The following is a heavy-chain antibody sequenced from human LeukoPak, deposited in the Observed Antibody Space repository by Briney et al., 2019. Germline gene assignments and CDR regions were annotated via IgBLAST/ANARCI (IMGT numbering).Heavy chain of an antibody. Sequence: SETLSLTCTVSGGSISSGGYHWSWIRQHPGKGLEWIGYIYYSGSTYYNPSLKSRATISVDTSRNQFSLKLSSVTAADTAMYYCARASSSTVTSSFDSWGQGTLVTVSS. CDR1: GGSISSGGYH. J-gene: IGHJ4*02. D-gene: IGHD4-17*01. CDR3: ARASSSTVTSSFDS. V-gene: IGHV4-31*03. CDR2: IYYSGST.